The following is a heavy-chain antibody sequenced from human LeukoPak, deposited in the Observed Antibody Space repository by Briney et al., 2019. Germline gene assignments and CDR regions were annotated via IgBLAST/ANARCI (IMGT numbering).Heavy chain of an antibody. V-gene: IGHV4-59*08. CDR2: IYYSGST. J-gene: IGHJ6*02. D-gene: IGHD3-16*01. Sequence: PSETLSLTCSVSGVSISSHYYSWIRQPPGKGLEWIGYIYYSGSTNYNPSLKSRVTISVDKSKNQFSVKLSSVTAADTAAYYCARHHYDALYGMDVWGQGTTVTVSS. CDR1: GVSISSHY. CDR3: ARHHYDALYGMDV.